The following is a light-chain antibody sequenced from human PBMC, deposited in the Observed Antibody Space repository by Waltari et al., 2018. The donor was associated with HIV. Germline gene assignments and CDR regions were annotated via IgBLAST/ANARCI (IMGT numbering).Light chain of an antibody. CDR2: KDT. Sequence: SYELTQPPSVSVSPGQTARITCSGDSLSDQYVYWYQQKPGQAHVLVMYKDTERPSGIPQRFFGSTSGTTVTLTIDGVQAEDEADYSCQSADTRDTYYVFGSGTHVTVL. V-gene: IGLV3-25*03. J-gene: IGLJ1*01. CDR3: QSADTRDTYYV. CDR1: SLSDQY.